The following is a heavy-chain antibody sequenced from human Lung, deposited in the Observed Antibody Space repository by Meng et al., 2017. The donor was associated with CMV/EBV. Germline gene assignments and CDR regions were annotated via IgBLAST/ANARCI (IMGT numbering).Heavy chain of an antibody. J-gene: IGHJ5*02. V-gene: IGHV4-4*02. D-gene: IGHD2-2*01. CDR1: ISSSIW. CDR3: ARDFSDIVVVPAAMGGFDP. CDR2: IYHSGST. Sequence: ISSSIWWSWVPQPPGKGLEWIGEIYHSGSTNYNPSLKSRVTISVDKSKNQVSLKLSSVTAADTAVYYCARDFSDIVVVPAAMGGFDPWGQGTLVTVSS.